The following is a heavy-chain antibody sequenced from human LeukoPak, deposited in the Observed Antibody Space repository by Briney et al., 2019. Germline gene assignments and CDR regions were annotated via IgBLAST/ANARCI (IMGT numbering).Heavy chain of an antibody. J-gene: IGHJ3*02. D-gene: IGHD2-15*01. CDR3: AKVVYAFDI. CDR1: GFTFSSYG. V-gene: IGHV3-30*18. Sequence: PGGSLRLSCAASGFTFSSYGMHRVRQAPGKGLEWVAVISYDGSNKYYADSVKGRFTISRDNSKNTLYLQMNSLRAEDTAVYYCAKVVYAFDIWGQGTMVTVSS. CDR2: ISYDGSNK.